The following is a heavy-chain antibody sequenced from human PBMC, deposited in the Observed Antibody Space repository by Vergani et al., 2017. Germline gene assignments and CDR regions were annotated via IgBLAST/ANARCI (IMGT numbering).Heavy chain of an antibody. V-gene: IGHV4-34*01. CDR3: ARVYTYYDFWSGSIGGNWFDP. Sequence: QVQLQQWGAGLLKPSETLSLTCAVYGGSFSGYYWSWIRQPPGKGLEWIWEINHSGSTNYNPSLKSRVTISVDTSKNQFSLKLSSVTAADTAVYYCARVYTYYDFWSGSIGGNWFDPWGQGTLVTVSS. CDR1: GGSFSGYY. D-gene: IGHD3-3*01. J-gene: IGHJ5*02. CDR2: INHSGST.